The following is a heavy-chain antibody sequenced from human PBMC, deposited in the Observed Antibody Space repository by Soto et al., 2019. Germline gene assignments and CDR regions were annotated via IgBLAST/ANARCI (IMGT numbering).Heavy chain of an antibody. CDR2: IYWDDDK. D-gene: IGHD4-17*01. V-gene: IGHV2-5*02. Sequence: QITLKESGPTLVRPAQTLTLTCAFSGFSLTTYDMGVAWIRQPPGKALEWLALIYWDDDKRYSPSLTDRLAVSKDTSRNPVVLTITHLDPGDTATYFCAHAGDYVLLTFDHWVPGILVTVSA. J-gene: IGHJ4*02. CDR1: GFSLTTYDMG. CDR3: AHAGDYVLLTFDH.